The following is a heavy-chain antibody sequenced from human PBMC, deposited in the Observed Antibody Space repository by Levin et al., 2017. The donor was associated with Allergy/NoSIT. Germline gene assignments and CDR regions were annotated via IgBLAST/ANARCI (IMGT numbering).Heavy chain of an antibody. V-gene: IGHV4-39*01. J-gene: IGHJ4*02. CDR2: IYYSGST. Sequence: SQTLSLTCTVSGGSISSSSYYWGWIRQPPGKGLEWIGSIYYSGSTYYNPSLKSRVTISVDTSKNQFSLKLSSVTAADTAVYYCARHLQLGYCSGGSCYPYYFDYWGQGTLVTVSS. CDR1: GGSISSSSYY. CDR3: ARHLQLGYCSGGSCYPYYFDY. D-gene: IGHD2-15*01.